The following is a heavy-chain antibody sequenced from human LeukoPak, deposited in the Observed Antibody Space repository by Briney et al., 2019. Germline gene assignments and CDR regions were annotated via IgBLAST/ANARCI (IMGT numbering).Heavy chain of an antibody. V-gene: IGHV3-23*01. Sequence: GGSLRLSCAASGFTFSNQAMTWVRQAPGKGLEWVSSISDSGGNTYYADPVRGRFTISRDNPTNSLFLQMNTLRAEDTAVYYCAKHLDSGLYAPDFDHWGQGTLVTVSS. CDR3: AKHLDSGLYAPDFDH. J-gene: IGHJ4*02. CDR2: ISDSGGNT. D-gene: IGHD3-16*01. CDR1: GFTFSNQA.